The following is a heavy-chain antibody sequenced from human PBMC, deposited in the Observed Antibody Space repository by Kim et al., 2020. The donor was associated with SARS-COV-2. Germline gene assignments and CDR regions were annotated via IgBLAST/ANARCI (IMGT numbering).Heavy chain of an antibody. Sequence: TIYIPSLKSRVTISVDTSKNQFSLKLSSVTAADTAVYYCASIYYYYGMDVWGQGTTVTVSS. CDR2: T. V-gene: IGHV4-34*01. CDR3: ASIYYYYGMDV. J-gene: IGHJ6*02.